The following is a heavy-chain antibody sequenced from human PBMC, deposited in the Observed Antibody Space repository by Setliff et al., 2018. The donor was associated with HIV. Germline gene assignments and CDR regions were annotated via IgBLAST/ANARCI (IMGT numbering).Heavy chain of an antibody. D-gene: IGHD3-10*01. CDR2: MNPNTGVS. V-gene: IGHV1-8*01. CDR1: GHTFTNVD. CDR3: AREGKFRYYYYMDV. Sequence: ASVKVSCKASGHTFTNVDIHWLRRATGQGLEWMGWMNPNTGVSGYALKFQGRVTFTRDTSASTAYMELSSLRSEDTAVYYCAREGKFRYYYYMDVWGKGTTVTVSS. J-gene: IGHJ6*03.